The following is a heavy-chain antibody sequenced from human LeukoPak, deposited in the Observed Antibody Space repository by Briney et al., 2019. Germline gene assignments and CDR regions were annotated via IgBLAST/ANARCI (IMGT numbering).Heavy chain of an antibody. CDR3: ARTPVWSWRPQYDAFDI. Sequence: GASVKVSCKASGYTFTGYYMHWVRQAPGQGLEWMGWINPNSGGTNYAQKFQGRVTMTRDTSISTAYMELSRLRSDDTAVYYCARTPVWSWRPQYDAFDIWGQGTMVTVSS. D-gene: IGHD2-21*01. CDR2: INPNSGGT. V-gene: IGHV1-2*02. CDR1: GYTFTGYY. J-gene: IGHJ3*02.